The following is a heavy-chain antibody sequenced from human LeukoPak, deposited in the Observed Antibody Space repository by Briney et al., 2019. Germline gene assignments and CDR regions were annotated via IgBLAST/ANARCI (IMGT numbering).Heavy chain of an antibody. Sequence: SVKVSCKASGGTFSSYAISWVRQAPGQGLDWMGGIIPIFGTANYAQKFQGRVTITTDESTSTAYMEVSSLRSEDTAVYYCGKKAGDCGGGSCYSIDYWGQGTLVTVSS. CDR2: IIPIFGTA. D-gene: IGHD2-15*01. CDR1: GGTFSSYA. J-gene: IGHJ4*02. CDR3: GKKAGDCGGGSCYSIDY. V-gene: IGHV1-69*05.